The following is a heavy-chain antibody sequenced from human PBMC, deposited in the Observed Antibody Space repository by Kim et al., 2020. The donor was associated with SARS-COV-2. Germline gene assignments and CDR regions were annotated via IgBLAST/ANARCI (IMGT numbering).Heavy chain of an antibody. CDR2: IYYSGST. V-gene: IGHV4-59*01. CDR3: ARGFDP. Sequence: SETLSLTCTVSGGSISSYYWSWIRQPPGKGLEWIGYIYYSGSTNYNPSLKSRVTISVDTSKNQFSLKLSSVTAADTAVYYGARGFDPWGQWTLVTVTS. CDR1: GGSISSYY. J-gene: IGHJ5*02.